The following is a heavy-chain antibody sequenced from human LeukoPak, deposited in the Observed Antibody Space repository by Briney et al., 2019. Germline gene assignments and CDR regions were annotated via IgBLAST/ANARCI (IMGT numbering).Heavy chain of an antibody. Sequence: TGGSLRLSCTASGFTFSDFEMNWVRQAPGKGLECVAYISTSGSSIHYADSVKGRFTISRDNAKNSLYLQMNSLRVEDTAVYYCARARTSDGPDYWGQGTLVTVSS. J-gene: IGHJ4*02. CDR2: ISTSGSSI. CDR1: GFTFSDFE. CDR3: ARARTSDGPDY. V-gene: IGHV3-48*03. D-gene: IGHD5-24*01.